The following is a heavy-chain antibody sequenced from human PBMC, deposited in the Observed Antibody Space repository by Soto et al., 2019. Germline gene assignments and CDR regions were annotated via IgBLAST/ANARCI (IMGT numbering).Heavy chain of an antibody. J-gene: IGHJ4*02. Sequence: PSETLSLTCSVSGVSITNYYWTWIRLPPGKGLEWIGYVYHTGNTLYNPSLKSRVTISLDTPKNQVSLSLRSVTAADTAVYYCAREQYNWKLWGQGTLVTVSS. CDR3: AREQYNWKL. D-gene: IGHD1-20*01. CDR1: GVSITNYY. V-gene: IGHV4-59*01. CDR2: VYHTGNT.